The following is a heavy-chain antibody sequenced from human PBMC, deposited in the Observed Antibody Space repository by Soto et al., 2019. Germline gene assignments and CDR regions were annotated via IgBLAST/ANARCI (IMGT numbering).Heavy chain of an antibody. CDR1: GYTFTSYD. V-gene: IGHV1-8*01. CDR2: MNPNSGNT. D-gene: IGHD1-7*01. CDR3: AKCGNWNYASDY. Sequence: ASVKFSCKASGYTFTSYDINWVRQATGQGLECMGWMNPNSGNTGYAQKFQGRVTMTRXTXXSXXXMXLXSLRSEXTAVYYCAKCGNWNYASDYWGQGTLVTVSS. J-gene: IGHJ4*02.